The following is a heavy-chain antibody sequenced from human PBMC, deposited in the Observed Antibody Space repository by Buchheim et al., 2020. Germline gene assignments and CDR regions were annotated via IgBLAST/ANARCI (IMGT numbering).Heavy chain of an antibody. Sequence: EVQLLESGGALVQPGGSLRLSCVASGFTFSGYAMSWVRQAPGKGLEWVSGISGSGSSTYYADSVKGRFTISRDNSKNTLYLQMNSLRAEDTALYYCAKGVVSGNYYYYGMDVWGQGTT. J-gene: IGHJ6*02. D-gene: IGHD1-26*01. CDR1: GFTFSGYA. V-gene: IGHV3-23*01. CDR2: ISGSGSST. CDR3: AKGVVSGNYYYYGMDV.